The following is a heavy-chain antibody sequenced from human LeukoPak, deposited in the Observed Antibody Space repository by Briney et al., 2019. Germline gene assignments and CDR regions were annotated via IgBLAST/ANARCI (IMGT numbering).Heavy chain of an antibody. CDR2: IYYSGST. D-gene: IGHD3-10*01. CDR3: AKSYYGSGSYFDY. J-gene: IGHJ4*02. CDR1: GGSISSYY. V-gene: IGHV4-59*01. Sequence: SETLSLTCTVSGGSISSYYWSWIRQPPGKGLEWIGYIYYSGSTNYNPSPKSRVTISVDTSKNQFSLKLSSVTAADTAVYYCAKSYYGSGSYFDYWGQGTLVTVSS.